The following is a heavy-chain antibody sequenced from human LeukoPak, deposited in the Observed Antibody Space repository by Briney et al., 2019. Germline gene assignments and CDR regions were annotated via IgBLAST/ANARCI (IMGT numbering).Heavy chain of an antibody. CDR2: IRYDGSNK. J-gene: IGHJ4*02. Sequence: GGSLRLSXAASGFTFSSYGMHWVRQAPGKGLEWVAFIRYDGSNKYYADSVKGRFTISRDNSKNTLYLQMNSLRAEDTAVYYCVKAPYCSGGSCYDDYWGQGTLVTVSS. V-gene: IGHV3-30*02. CDR1: GFTFSSYG. D-gene: IGHD2-15*01. CDR3: VKAPYCSGGSCYDDY.